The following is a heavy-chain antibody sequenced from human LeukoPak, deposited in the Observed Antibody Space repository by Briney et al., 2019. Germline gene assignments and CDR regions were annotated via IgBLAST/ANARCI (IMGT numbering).Heavy chain of an antibody. V-gene: IGHV3-7*01. D-gene: IGHD2-15*01. CDR1: GFTFSSYW. J-gene: IGHJ5*02. CDR2: IKQDGSEK. Sequence: GGSLRLSCAASGFTFSSYWMSWVRQAPGKGLEWVANIKQDGSEKYYVDSVKGRFTISRDNAKNSLYLQMNSLRAEDTAVYYCAKESVVVAATYWFDPWGQGTLVTVSS. CDR3: AKESVVVAATYWFDP.